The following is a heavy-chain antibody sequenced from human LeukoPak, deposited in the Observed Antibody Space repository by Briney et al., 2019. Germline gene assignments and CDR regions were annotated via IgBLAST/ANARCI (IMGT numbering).Heavy chain of an antibody. J-gene: IGHJ4*02. V-gene: IGHV1-69*05. CDR2: IIPIFGTA. CDR1: GGTFSSYA. Sequence: SVKVSCKAPGGTFSSYAISWVRQAPGQGLEWMGRIIPIFGTANYAQKFQGRVTITTDESTSTAYMELSSLRSEDTAVYYCASEAMKIKHRITMIVVALDYWGQGTLVTVSS. D-gene: IGHD3-22*01. CDR3: ASEAMKIKHRITMIVVALDY.